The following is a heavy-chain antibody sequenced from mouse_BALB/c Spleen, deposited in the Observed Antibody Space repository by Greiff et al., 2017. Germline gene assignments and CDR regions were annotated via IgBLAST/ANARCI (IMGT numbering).Heavy chain of an antibody. D-gene: IGHD2-1*01. CDR1: GFSLTSYG. CDR2: IWAGGST. Sequence: VQLKESGPGLVAPSQSLSITCTVSGFSLTSYGVHWVRQPPGKGLEWLGVIWAGGSTNYNSALMSRLSISKDNSKSQVFLKMNSLQTDDTAMYYCARDGNYVGNPWFAYWGQGTLVTVSA. CDR3: ARDGNYVGNPWFAY. V-gene: IGHV2-9*02. J-gene: IGHJ3*01.